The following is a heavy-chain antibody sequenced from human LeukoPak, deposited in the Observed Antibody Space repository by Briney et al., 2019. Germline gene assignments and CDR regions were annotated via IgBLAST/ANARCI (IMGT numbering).Heavy chain of an antibody. Sequence: ASVKVSCTASGGTFSSYAISWVRQAPGQGLEWMGGIIPIFGTANYAQKFQGRVTITADKSTSTAYMELSSLRSEDTAVYYCARLSVGTAMARDAFDIWGQGTMVTVSS. CDR1: GGTFSSYA. J-gene: IGHJ3*02. CDR2: IIPIFGTA. V-gene: IGHV1-69*06. CDR3: ARLSVGTAMARDAFDI. D-gene: IGHD5-18*01.